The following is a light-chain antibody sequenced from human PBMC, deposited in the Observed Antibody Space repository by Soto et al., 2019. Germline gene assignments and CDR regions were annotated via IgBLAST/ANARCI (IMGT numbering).Light chain of an antibody. CDR1: QGISNY. CDR2: AAS. Sequence: DIQLTQSPSFLSASVGDRVTITCRASQGISNYLAWYQQKPGKAHRLLIYAASTLQSGVPSRFSGSVSGTEFSLKRSSLQPEDFSTYFCQQLNSSPFTFGPGTKVDIK. CDR3: QQLNSSPFT. J-gene: IGKJ3*01. V-gene: IGKV1-9*01.